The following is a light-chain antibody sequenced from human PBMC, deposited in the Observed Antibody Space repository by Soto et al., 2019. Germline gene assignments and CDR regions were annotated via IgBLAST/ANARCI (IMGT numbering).Light chain of an antibody. V-gene: IGKV3-15*01. J-gene: IGKJ1*01. CDR2: GAS. CDR3: QQYNNWPPDRT. CDR1: QSVSSN. Sequence: EIVMTQSPATLSVSPGERATLSCRASQSVSSNLAWYQQKPGQAPRLLIYGASTRATGIPARFSGSGSGTEFTQTISSLQSEDFAIYVCQQYNNWPPDRTFGQGTKVEIK.